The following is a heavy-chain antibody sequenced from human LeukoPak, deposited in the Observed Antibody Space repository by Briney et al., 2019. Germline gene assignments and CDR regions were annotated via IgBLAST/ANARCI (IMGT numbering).Heavy chain of an antibody. CDR3: ASERTGYSSGWYYYYYGMDV. D-gene: IGHD6-19*01. Sequence: SQTLSLTCAISGDSVSSNSAAWNWIRQSPSRGLEWLGRTYYRSKWYNDYAVSVKSRMTINPDTSKNQFSLQLNSVTPEDTAVYYCASERTGYSSGWYYYYYGMDVWGQGTTVTVSS. CDR1: GDSVSSNSAA. CDR2: TYYRSKWYN. J-gene: IGHJ6*02. V-gene: IGHV6-1*01.